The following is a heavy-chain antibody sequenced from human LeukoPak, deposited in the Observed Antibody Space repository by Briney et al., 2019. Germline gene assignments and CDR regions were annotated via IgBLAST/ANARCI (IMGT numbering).Heavy chain of an antibody. J-gene: IGHJ4*02. Sequence: GGSLRLSCAASGFTLSDYYMSWIRPAPGKGLEWVSYSSSSGSTIYYADSVKGRFAISRDNAKNSLYLQMNSLRAEDTAVYYCARRRDFIDYWGQGTLVTASS. CDR1: GFTLSDYY. CDR2: SSSSGSTI. CDR3: ARRRDFIDY. V-gene: IGHV3-11*01. D-gene: IGHD3/OR15-3a*01.